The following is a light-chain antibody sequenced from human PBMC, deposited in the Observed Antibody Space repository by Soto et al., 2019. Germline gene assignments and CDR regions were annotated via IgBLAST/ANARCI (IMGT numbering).Light chain of an antibody. CDR1: RSNIGSNT. Sequence: QAVVTQPPSASGTPGQRVTISCSGSRSNIGSNTVNWYQLLPGTAPKLLICKNDQRPSGVPDRFSGSKSGTSASLAISGLQSEDEADYYCAAWDDTLNGVVFGGGTKLTVL. CDR2: KND. J-gene: IGLJ2*01. CDR3: AAWDDTLNGVV. V-gene: IGLV1-44*01.